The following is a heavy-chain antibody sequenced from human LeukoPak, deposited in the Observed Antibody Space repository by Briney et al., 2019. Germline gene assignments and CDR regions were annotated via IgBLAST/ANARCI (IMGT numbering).Heavy chain of an antibody. J-gene: IGHJ6*02. V-gene: IGHV4-4*07. CDR1: GGSISSYY. D-gene: IGHD3-10*01. CDR2: IYTSGST. Sequence: SETLSLTCTVSGGSISSYYWSWIRQPAGKGLEWIGRIYTSGSTNYNPSLKSRVTMSVDTSKNQFSLKLSSVTAADTAVYYCAREVTMVRGGIIRRYYYGMDVWGQGTTVTVSS. CDR3: AREVTMVRGGIIRRYYYGMDV.